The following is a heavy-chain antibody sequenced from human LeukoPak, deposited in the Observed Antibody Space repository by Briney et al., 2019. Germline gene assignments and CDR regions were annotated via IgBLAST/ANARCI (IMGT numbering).Heavy chain of an antibody. V-gene: IGHV4-59*08. CDR3: ARSWGAAPDY. J-gene: IGHJ4*02. CDR1: GGSISSYY. Sequence: SETLSLTCTVSGGSISSYYWNWIRQPSGKGLEWIGYIYYSGNTNYNPSLKSRLTILVDTSKNQFSLKLSSVTAADTAVYYCARSWGAAPDYWGQGTLVTVSS. CDR2: IYYSGNT. D-gene: IGHD1-26*01.